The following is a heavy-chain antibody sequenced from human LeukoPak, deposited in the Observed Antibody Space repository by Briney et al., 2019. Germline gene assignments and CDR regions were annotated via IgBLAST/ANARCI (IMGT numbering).Heavy chain of an antibody. CDR3: ATPPPGYSFSNHYYYMDA. CDR2: IIPLFGTV. J-gene: IGHJ6*03. V-gene: IGHV1-69*06. Sequence: ASVKVSCKPSGGTINDYAVYWVRQAPGQGLEWMARIIPLFGTVNYAQNFQDRLTLSADKSTNTAHMELSSLRFDDTANYYCATPPPGYSFSNHYYYMDAWGRGTTVTVSS. D-gene: IGHD1-1*01. CDR1: GGTINDYA.